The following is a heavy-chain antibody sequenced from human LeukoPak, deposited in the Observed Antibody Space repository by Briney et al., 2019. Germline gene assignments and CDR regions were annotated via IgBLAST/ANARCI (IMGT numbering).Heavy chain of an antibody. D-gene: IGHD6-19*01. CDR2: IGSSSSTI. V-gene: IGHV3-48*04. J-gene: IGHJ3*02. CDR1: GFTFSSYS. CDR3: ARVGVAVAPHDAFDI. Sequence: GGSLRLSCAASGFTFSSYSMNWVRQAPGKGREWVASIGSSSSTIYYADSVKGRFTISRDNAKNSLYLQMNSLRAEDTAVYYCARVGVAVAPHDAFDIWGQGTMVTVSS.